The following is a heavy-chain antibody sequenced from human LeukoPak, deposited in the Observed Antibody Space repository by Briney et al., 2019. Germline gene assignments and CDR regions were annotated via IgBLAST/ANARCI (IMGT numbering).Heavy chain of an antibody. CDR2: ISYDGSNK. D-gene: IGHD3-3*01. J-gene: IGHJ3*02. V-gene: IGHV3-30-3*01. CDR3: ARARSPRSGPMGAFDI. CDR1: GFTFSSYA. Sequence: GGSLRLSCAASGFTFSSYAMHWVRQAPGKGLEWVAVISYDGSNKYYADSVKGRFTIPRDNSKNTLYLQMNSLRAEDTAVYYCARARSPRSGPMGAFDIWGKGTMVTVSS.